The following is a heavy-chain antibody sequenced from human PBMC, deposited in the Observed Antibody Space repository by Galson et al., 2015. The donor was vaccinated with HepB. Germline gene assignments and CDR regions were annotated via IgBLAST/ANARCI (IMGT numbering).Heavy chain of an antibody. Sequence: ETLSLTCTVSGGSISSYYWSWIRQPPGKGLEWIGYIYYSGSTNYNPSLKSRVTISVDTSKNQFSLKLSSVTAADTAVYYCARGPNDDYGDYYYYYYMDVWGKGTTVTVSS. D-gene: IGHD4-17*01. J-gene: IGHJ6*03. CDR3: ARGPNDDYGDYYYYYYMDV. V-gene: IGHV4-59*12. CDR1: GGSISSYY. CDR2: IYYSGST.